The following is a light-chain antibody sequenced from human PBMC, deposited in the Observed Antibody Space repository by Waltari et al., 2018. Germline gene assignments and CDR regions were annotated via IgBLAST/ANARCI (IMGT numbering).Light chain of an antibody. V-gene: IGKV4-1*01. CDR1: QSLFYSSNNKDY. Sequence: DIVMTQSPDSLSVSLGETATLCCKSTQSLFYSSNNKDYLDWYQKKPGQPPILLMSWASTRASGVPDGFTGSGSGTDFTLTISGLHAEDVAVYYCQKFNSRPWTFGQGTKVEIK. CDR2: WAS. CDR3: QKFNSRPWT. J-gene: IGKJ1*01.